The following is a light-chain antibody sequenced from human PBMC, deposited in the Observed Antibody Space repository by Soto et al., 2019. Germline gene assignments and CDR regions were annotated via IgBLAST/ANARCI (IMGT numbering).Light chain of an antibody. CDR2: LGS. Sequence: IVMTQSPLSLPVTPGEPASISCRSSQSLLHSNGYNYLDWYLQKPGQSPQLLIYLGSNRASGVPDRFSGSGSDTDFTLKISRVEAEDVGVYYCMQALQSWTFGQGTKVDIK. V-gene: IGKV2-28*01. CDR3: MQALQSWT. J-gene: IGKJ1*01. CDR1: QSLLHSNGYNY.